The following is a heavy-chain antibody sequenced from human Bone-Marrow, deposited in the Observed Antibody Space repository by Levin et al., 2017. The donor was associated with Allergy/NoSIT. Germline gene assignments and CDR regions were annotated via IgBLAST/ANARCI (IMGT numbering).Heavy chain of an antibody. Sequence: PSETLSLTCTVAGGSISSDYWTWIRQPPGKGLEYIGFIDPTGSTNYHPSLETRLTISIDRSNSQFSLRLSAVTAADTAVYYCARMKAGDFDYWGQGTLVTVSS. CDR2: IDPTGST. J-gene: IGHJ4*02. CDR1: GGSISSDY. D-gene: IGHD3-10*01. V-gene: IGHV4-59*01. CDR3: ARMKAGDFDY.